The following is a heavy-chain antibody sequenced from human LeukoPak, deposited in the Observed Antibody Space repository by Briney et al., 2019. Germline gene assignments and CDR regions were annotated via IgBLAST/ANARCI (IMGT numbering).Heavy chain of an antibody. CDR2: ISYDGSNK. J-gene: IGHJ6*02. D-gene: IGHD1-14*01. Sequence: GGSLRLSCVASGFTFSSYGMHWVRQAPGKGLEWVAVISYDGSNKYYADSVKGRFTISRDNSKNTLYLQMNSLRAEDTAVYYCRRGTGRLAQEVYYGMDVWGQGTTVTVSS. CDR3: RRGTGRLAQEVYYGMDV. CDR1: GFTFSSYG. V-gene: IGHV3-30*03.